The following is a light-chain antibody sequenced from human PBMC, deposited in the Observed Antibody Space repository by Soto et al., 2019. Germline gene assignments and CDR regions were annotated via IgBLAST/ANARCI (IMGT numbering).Light chain of an antibody. Sequence: EIVLTQSPGTLSLSPGERATLSCRASQSISSSYLAWYQQKPGQAPRLLVYGASSRATGIPDRFSGSGSWTNFTLTTSRLEPEDFAVYYCQQYGSSRFTFGPGTKVDIK. CDR1: QSISSSY. V-gene: IGKV3-20*01. CDR3: QQYGSSRFT. CDR2: GAS. J-gene: IGKJ3*01.